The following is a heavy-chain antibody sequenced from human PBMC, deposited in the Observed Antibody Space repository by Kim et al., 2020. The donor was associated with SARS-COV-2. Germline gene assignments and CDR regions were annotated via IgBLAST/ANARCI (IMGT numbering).Heavy chain of an antibody. Sequence: YAPKVQGRVTITADESTSTAYMELSSLRSEDTAVYYCARVGYSSREDLDPWGQGTLVTVSS. J-gene: IGHJ5*02. CDR3: ARVGYSSREDLDP. V-gene: IGHV1-69*01. D-gene: IGHD6-13*01.